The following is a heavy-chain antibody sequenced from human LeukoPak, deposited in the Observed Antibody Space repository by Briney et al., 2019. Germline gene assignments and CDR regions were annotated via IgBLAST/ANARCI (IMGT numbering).Heavy chain of an antibody. V-gene: IGHV3-23*01. CDR2: ISVSGGSI. CDR1: GFTFSNYA. Sequence: PGGSLRLSCAASGFTFSNYALHWVRQAPGKGLEWVSGISVSGGSIYYADSVTGRFTISRDNSKDTLYLQMNSLRVEDTALYYCAKEHSVLTVMRGLYSWGQGTLVTVSS. CDR3: AKEHSVLTVMRGLYS. J-gene: IGHJ4*02. D-gene: IGHD3-22*01.